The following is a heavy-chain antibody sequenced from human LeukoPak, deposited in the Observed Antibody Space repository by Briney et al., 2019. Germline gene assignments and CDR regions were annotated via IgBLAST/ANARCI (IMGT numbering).Heavy chain of an antibody. CDR2: IYPGDSDT. V-gene: IGHV5-51*01. CDR3: GVSTLRGYDILTGYSPFDY. D-gene: IGHD3-9*01. CDR1: GYSFTSYW. Sequence: GESLKISCKGSGYSFTSYWIGWVRQIPGKGLEWMGIIYPGDSDTRYSPSFQGQVTISADKSISTAYMQWSSLKASDTAMYYCGVSTLRGYDILTGYSPFDYWGQGTLVTVSS. J-gene: IGHJ4*02.